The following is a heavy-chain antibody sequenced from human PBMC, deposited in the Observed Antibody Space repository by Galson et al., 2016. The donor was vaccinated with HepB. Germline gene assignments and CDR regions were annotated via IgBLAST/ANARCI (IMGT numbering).Heavy chain of an antibody. CDR3: AKDHWGGFGPDAFHI. J-gene: IGHJ3*02. CDR1: GFTFTPHW. D-gene: IGHD2-21*01. Sequence: SLRLSCAAAGFTFTPHWMTWVRQAPGQGLEWVAAISGNGYATYYADYVKGRFTISRDNSNNMVWMQMNSLRAEDTAVYYCAKDHWGGFGPDAFHIWGQGTVVTVSS. CDR2: ISGNGYAT. V-gene: IGHV3-23*01.